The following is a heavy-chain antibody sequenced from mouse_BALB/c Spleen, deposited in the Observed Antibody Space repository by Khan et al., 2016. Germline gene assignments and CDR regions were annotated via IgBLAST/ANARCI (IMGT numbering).Heavy chain of an antibody. J-gene: IGHJ4*01. CDR2: INTNTGEP. CDR1: GYTFTNYG. D-gene: IGHD2-3*01. CDR3: ARWLLYAMDL. Sequence: QIQLVQSGPELKKPGETVKISCKASGYTFTNYGMNWVKQAPGKGLKWMGWINTNTGEPTYAEEFKGRFAFSLETSASTAYLQINNLKKEDTTTFFCARWLLYAMDLWGQGTSFIVSS. V-gene: IGHV9-3*02.